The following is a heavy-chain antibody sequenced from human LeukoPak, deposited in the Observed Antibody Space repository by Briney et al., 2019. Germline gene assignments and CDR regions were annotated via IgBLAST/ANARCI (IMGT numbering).Heavy chain of an antibody. CDR3: ARDVFEGFSRPNYYDSSGYYYWFDP. V-gene: IGHV1-18*01. CDR2: ISAYNGNT. D-gene: IGHD3-22*01. J-gene: IGHJ5*02. CDR1: GYTFTSYG. Sequence: ASVKVSCKASGYTFTSYGISWVRQAPGQGLEWMGWISAYNGNTNYAQKLQGRVTMTTDTSTSTAYIELRSLRSDDTAVYYCARDVFEGFSRPNYYDSSGYYYWFDPWGQGTLVTVSS.